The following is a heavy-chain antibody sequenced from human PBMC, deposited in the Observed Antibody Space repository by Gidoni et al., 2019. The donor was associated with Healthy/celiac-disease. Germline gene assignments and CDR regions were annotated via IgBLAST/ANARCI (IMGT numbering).Heavy chain of an antibody. CDR2: ISSSGSTI. D-gene: IGHD3-10*01. CDR1: GFTFSSYE. CDR3: ARDFSSGVTFDY. Sequence: EVQLVESGGGLVQPGGSLRLSCAASGFTFSSYEMNWVRQAPGKGLEWVSYISSSGSTIYYADSVKGRFTISRDNAKNSLYLQMNSLRAEDTAVYYCARDFSSGVTFDYWGQGTLVTVSS. J-gene: IGHJ4*02. V-gene: IGHV3-48*03.